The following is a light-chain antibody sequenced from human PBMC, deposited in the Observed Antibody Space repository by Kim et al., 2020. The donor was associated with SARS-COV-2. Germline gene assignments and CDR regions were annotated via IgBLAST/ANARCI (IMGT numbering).Light chain of an antibody. Sequence: PGERATLSCRASRSVANRLAWYRQKPGQAPRTLIYDASNRAIGIPDKFSGSGSGTDFTLTISRLEPEDSALYYCHQYNSAPPLTFGGGTKVDIK. CDR1: RSVANR. J-gene: IGKJ4*01. CDR3: HQYNSAPPLT. CDR2: DAS. V-gene: IGKV3-20*01.